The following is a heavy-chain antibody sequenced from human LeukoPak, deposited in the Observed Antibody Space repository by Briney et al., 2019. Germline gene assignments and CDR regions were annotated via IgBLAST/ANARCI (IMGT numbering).Heavy chain of an antibody. CDR3: ARDPGVYGDYEGN. CDR2: ISSSGSTI. D-gene: IGHD4-17*01. V-gene: IGHV3-48*03. Sequence: GGSLRLSCAASGFTFSSYEMNWVRQAPGKGLEWVSYISSSGSTIYYADSVKGRFTISRDNAKNSLYLQMNRLRAEDTAVYYCARDPGVYGDYEGNWGQGTLVTVSS. J-gene: IGHJ4*02. CDR1: GFTFSSYE.